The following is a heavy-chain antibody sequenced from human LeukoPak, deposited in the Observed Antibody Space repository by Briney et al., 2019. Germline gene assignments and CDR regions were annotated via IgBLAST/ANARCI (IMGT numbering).Heavy chain of an antibody. J-gene: IGHJ6*03. Sequence: ASVKVSCKASGYTFTGYYVHWVRQAPGQGLEWMGWINPYSGDTNYAQKFQGRVTMTRDTSISTAYMELSSLRSEDTAVYYCARGRGSGSYAVGAPYYYYYMDVWGKGTTVTVSS. V-gene: IGHV1-2*02. CDR3: ARGRGSGSYAVGAPYYYYYMDV. CDR2: INPYSGDT. D-gene: IGHD3-10*01. CDR1: GYTFTGYY.